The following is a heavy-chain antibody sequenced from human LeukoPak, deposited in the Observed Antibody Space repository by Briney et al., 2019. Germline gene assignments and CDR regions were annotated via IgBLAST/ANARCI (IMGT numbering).Heavy chain of an antibody. Sequence: GGSLRLSCAASGFTFSSYAMHWVRQAPGKGLEWVALISYDGSNKYYADSVKGRFTFSRDNSKNTLYLQMNSLRAEDTAVYYCARDSAAYCGGDCYFDYWGQGTLVIVSS. CDR3: ARDSAAYCGGDCYFDY. D-gene: IGHD2-21*02. CDR1: GFTFSSYA. V-gene: IGHV3-30-3*01. J-gene: IGHJ4*02. CDR2: ISYDGSNK.